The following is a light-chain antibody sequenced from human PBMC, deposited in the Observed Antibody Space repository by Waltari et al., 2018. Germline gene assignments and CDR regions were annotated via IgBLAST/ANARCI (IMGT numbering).Light chain of an antibody. J-gene: IGLJ2*01. CDR1: SSSIGAGYD. V-gene: IGLV1-40*01. CDR3: QSYDSSLSAYVV. CDR2: GYY. Sequence: QSVLTQPPSVSGAPGQRVTISCTGSSSSIGAGYDVHWYQHLPGTAPKLLIYGYYNRPAGVPDRFSGSKSGTSASLAITGLQAEDEADYYCQSYDSSLSAYVVFGGGTKLTVL.